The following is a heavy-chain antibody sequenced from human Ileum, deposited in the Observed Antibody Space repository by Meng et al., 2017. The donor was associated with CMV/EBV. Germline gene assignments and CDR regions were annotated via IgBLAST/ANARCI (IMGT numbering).Heavy chain of an antibody. Sequence: APGLLHPPATLSLTRTVSALPISNLSQPCPSSRQSPGKAPYWIGSMFFSGIADYNPTLKSRVTISLHATQKQFSLRHTSVPAADSGVYFCARDMTNHWFYYWGQGTLVTVSS. CDR2: MFFSGIA. D-gene: IGHD1-14*01. CDR3: ARDMTNHWFYY. J-gene: IGHJ4*02. V-gene: IGHV4-39*07. CDR1: ALPISNLSQP.